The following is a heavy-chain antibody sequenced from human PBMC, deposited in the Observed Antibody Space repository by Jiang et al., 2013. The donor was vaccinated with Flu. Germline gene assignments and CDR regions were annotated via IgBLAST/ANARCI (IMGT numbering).Heavy chain of an antibody. Sequence: GVVQPGGSLGLSCAASGFTFSSYGMHWVRQAPGKGLEWVAFIRYDGSNKYYADSVKGRFTISRDNSKNTLYLQMNSLRAEDTAVYYCAKEGAIGGGLLWFMGFFDYWGQGTLVTVSS. CDR1: GFTFSSYG. D-gene: IGHD2-21*02. CDR3: AKEGAIGGGLLWFMGFFDY. V-gene: IGHV3-30*02. CDR2: IRYDGSNK. J-gene: IGHJ4*02.